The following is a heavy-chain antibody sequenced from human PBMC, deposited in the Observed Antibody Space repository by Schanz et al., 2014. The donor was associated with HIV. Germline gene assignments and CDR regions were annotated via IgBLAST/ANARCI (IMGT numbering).Heavy chain of an antibody. J-gene: IGHJ4*02. D-gene: IGHD3-22*01. V-gene: IGHV3-30*04. Sequence: QVQLVESGGGVVQPGRSLRLSCAGSGFIFRDYALHWVRQAPGKGLEWVAVISYDGSNKYYVDSVKGRFTISRDNSKNMLFLQMNSLRAEDTAVYYCAKDISNYYDSSAFDYWGQGTLVSVPS. CDR2: ISYDGSNK. CDR1: GFIFRDYA. CDR3: AKDISNYYDSSAFDY.